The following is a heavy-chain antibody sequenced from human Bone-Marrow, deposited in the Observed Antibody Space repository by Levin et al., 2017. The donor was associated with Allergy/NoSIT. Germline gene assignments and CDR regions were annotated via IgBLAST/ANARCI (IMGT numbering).Heavy chain of an antibody. CDR1: GFTFDDYG. Sequence: SGGSLRLSCAASGFTFDDYGMSWVRQAPGKGLEWVSNINWNGDSTGYADSVKGRFTISRDNAKNSLYLVMNSLRAEDTALYYCAREIAVSRNYGMDVWGQGTTVTVSS. V-gene: IGHV3-20*04. CDR3: AREIAVSRNYGMDV. J-gene: IGHJ6*02. D-gene: IGHD6-19*01. CDR2: INWNGDST.